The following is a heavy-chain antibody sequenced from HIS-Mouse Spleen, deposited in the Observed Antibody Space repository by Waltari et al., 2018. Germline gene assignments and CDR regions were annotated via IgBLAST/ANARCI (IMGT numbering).Heavy chain of an antibody. CDR3: ARTYSSGWYYFDY. CDR2: NYYSGST. Sequence: QLQLQESGPGLVKPSETLSLTCTVPGGSISSSIYYWGWIRQPPGKGLEWIGSNYYSGSTYYNPSLKSRVTISVDTSKNQFSLKLSSVTAADTAVYYCARTYSSGWYYFDYWGQGTLVTVSS. D-gene: IGHD6-19*01. J-gene: IGHJ4*02. V-gene: IGHV4-39*01. CDR1: GGSISSSIYY.